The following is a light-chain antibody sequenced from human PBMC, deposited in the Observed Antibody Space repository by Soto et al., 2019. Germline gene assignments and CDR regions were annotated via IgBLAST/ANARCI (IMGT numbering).Light chain of an antibody. CDR2: EVN. V-gene: IGLV2-8*01. CDR1: SSDVGAYNY. CDR3: ASFGGSQV. J-gene: IGLJ2*01. Sequence: QSALTQPPSASGSPGQSVTVSCTGTSSDVGAYNYVSWYQQHPGKAPKLIIYEVNKRPSGVPDRFSGSKSGNTASLTVSGLQADDEADYYCASFGGSQVFGGGTKLTVL.